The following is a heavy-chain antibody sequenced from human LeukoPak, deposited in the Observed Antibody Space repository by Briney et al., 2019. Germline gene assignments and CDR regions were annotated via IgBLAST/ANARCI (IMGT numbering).Heavy chain of an antibody. Sequence: SQTLSLTCAVSGGSISSGGYSWSWIRQPPGKGLEWIGYIYHSGSTYYNPSLKSRVTISVDRSKNQFSLKLSSVTAADTAVYYCARKKPVSFNRNWFDPWGQGTLVTVSS. J-gene: IGHJ5*02. CDR3: ARKKPVSFNRNWFDP. CDR1: GGSISSGGYS. CDR2: IYHSGST. V-gene: IGHV4-30-2*01. D-gene: IGHD4-17*01.